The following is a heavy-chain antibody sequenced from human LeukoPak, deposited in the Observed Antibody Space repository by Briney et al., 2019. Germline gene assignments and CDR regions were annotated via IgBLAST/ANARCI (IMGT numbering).Heavy chain of an antibody. Sequence: PSETRSPTGSVPGGAITSVTSSGSWIRQPAAKGREGTGRINTSGSTNYNPSLKNRVTISVEPSKNQFSLNLTSVTAADTALYYCAIGRRDGYNFYWYFDLWGRGTLVTVSS. CDR3: AIGRRDGYNFYWYFDL. D-gene: IGHD5-24*01. CDR2: INTSGST. CDR1: GGAITSVTSS. V-gene: IGHV4-61*02. J-gene: IGHJ2*01.